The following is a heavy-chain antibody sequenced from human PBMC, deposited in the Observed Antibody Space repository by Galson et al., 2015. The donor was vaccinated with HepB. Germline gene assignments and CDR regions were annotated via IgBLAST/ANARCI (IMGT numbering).Heavy chain of an antibody. J-gene: IGHJ4*02. Sequence: SLRLSCAASGFTFSSYGMHWVRQAPGKGLEWVAVIWYDGSNKYYADSVKGRFTISRDNSKNTLYLQMNSLRAEDTAVYYCARDFGDYDYYFDYWGQGTLVTVSS. CDR3: ARDFGDYDYYFDY. D-gene: IGHD4-17*01. V-gene: IGHV3-33*01. CDR2: IWYDGSNK. CDR1: GFTFSSYG.